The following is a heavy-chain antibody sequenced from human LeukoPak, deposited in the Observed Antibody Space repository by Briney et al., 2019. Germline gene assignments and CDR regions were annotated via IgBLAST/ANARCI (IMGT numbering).Heavy chain of an antibody. D-gene: IGHD2-15*01. CDR2: ISHNGNVN. CDR1: GFTFSSYW. V-gene: IGHV3-7*03. J-gene: IGHJ4*02. CDR3: AKVDGAATGPFDY. Sequence: PGGSLRLSCAASGFTFSSYWMNWARQAPGKGLEWVASISHNGNVNYYVDSVKGRFTISRDNAKNTLYLQMNSLRAEDTAVYYCAKVDGAATGPFDYWGQGTLVTVSS.